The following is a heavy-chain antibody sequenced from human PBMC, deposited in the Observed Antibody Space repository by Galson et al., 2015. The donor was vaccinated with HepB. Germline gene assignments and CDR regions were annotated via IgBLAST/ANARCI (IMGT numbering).Heavy chain of an antibody. V-gene: IGHV3-23*01. Sequence: SLRLSCAASGFNFRNYGMFWVRQAPGKRLEWLSAISGTGDHTYYADSVKGRFTISRDNSQNTVYLQMSGLGAEETALYYCAKCNIPSGNFYPLGDPYFDSWGQGALVTVSS. CDR3: AKCNIPSGNFYPLGDPYFDS. CDR1: GFNFRNYG. J-gene: IGHJ4*02. D-gene: IGHD3-10*01. CDR2: ISGTGDHT.